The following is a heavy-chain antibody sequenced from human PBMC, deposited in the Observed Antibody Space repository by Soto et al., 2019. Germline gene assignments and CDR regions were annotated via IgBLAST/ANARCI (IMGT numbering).Heavy chain of an antibody. CDR1: GFTFDDYA. V-gene: IGHV3-9*01. CDR2: ISWNSGSI. J-gene: IGHJ3*02. Sequence: EVQLVESGGGLVQPGRSLRLSCAASGFTFDDYAMHWVRQAPGKGLEWVSGISWNSGSIGYADSVKGRFTISRDNAKNSLYLQMNSLRAEDTALYYCAKDLTTFGGLIAPFFDIWGQGTMVTVSS. CDR3: AKDLTTFGGLIAPFFDI. D-gene: IGHD3-16*02.